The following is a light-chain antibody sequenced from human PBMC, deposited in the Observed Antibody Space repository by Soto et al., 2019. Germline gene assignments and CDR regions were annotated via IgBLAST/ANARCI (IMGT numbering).Light chain of an antibody. V-gene: IGKV1-33*01. CDR1: HDIINH. J-gene: IGKJ3*01. CDR3: QQYDDFPL. Sequence: DIQMTQSPSSXXXSVXXRVTXTCQAXHDIINHLNWYQQKPGKAPKLLIYDASNLEIGVPSRFSGSGSGTDFSFTISSLQPEDIATYYCQQYDDFPLFGPGTKVEIK. CDR2: DAS.